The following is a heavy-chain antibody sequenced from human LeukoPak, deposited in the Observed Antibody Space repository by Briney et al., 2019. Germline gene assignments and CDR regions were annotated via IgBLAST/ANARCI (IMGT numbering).Heavy chain of an antibody. CDR1: GYTFISYS. CDR2: INTNTGNP. V-gene: IGHV7-4-1*02. J-gene: IGHJ6*03. Sequence: ASVKVSCKASGYTFISYSMNWVRQAPGQGLEWMGWINTNTGNPTYAQGFTGRLDTSVSTAYLQISSLKAEDTAVYYCARSIGAAGHMDVWGKGTTVTVSS. CDR3: ARSIGAAGHMDV. D-gene: IGHD6-13*01.